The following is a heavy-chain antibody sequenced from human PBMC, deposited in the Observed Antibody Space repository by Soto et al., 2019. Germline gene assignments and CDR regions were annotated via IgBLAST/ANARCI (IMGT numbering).Heavy chain of an antibody. CDR1: GYTFTSYG. D-gene: IGHD3-3*01. CDR2: ISAYNGNT. CDR3: ARVIITIFGVVITPGY. Sequence: ASVKVSCKASGYTFTSYGISWVRQAPGQGLEWMGWISAYNGNTNYAQKLQGRVTMTTDTSTSTAYMELRSLRSDDTAVYYCARVIITIFGVVITPGYWGQGTLVTVSS. J-gene: IGHJ4*02. V-gene: IGHV1-18*04.